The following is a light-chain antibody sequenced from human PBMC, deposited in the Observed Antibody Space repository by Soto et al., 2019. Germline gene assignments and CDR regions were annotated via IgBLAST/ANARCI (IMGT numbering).Light chain of an antibody. Sequence: DIQMTQSPSTLSASVGDRVTITCRASQSISSWLAWYQQKRGQAPRLLIYDASSLESGVPSRFSGSGSGTEFTLTISSLQPDDFATYYCQQYNSLWTFGHGTKVDIK. J-gene: IGKJ1*01. CDR2: DAS. V-gene: IGKV1-5*01. CDR3: QQYNSLWT. CDR1: QSISSW.